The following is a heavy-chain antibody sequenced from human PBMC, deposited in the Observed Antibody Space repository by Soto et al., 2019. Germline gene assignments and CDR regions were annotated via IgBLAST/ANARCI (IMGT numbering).Heavy chain of an antibody. CDR3: ARGGCSSTSCYFWFDP. J-gene: IGHJ5*02. Sequence: SVKVSCKASGGTFSSYAISWVRQAPGQGLEWMGGIIPIFGTANYAQKFQGRVTITADESTSTAYMELNSLRSEDTAVYYCARGGCSSTSCYFWFDPWGQGTLVTVSS. CDR2: IIPIFGTA. D-gene: IGHD2-2*01. CDR1: GGTFSSYA. V-gene: IGHV1-69*13.